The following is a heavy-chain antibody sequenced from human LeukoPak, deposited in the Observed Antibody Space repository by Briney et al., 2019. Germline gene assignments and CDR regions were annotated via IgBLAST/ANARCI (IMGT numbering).Heavy chain of an antibody. V-gene: IGHV4-4*09. J-gene: IGHJ3*02. CDR1: GGSITNYY. CDR2: IHSSGNT. Sequence: PSETLSLTCSLSGGSITNYYWSWIRQPPGKGLEWIAWIHSSGNTEYNPSLKSRVTISLGTSDNQFSLRLTSVTASDTAVYYYARTGESSGSGPSWAFGIWGQGTMVTVSS. D-gene: IGHD3-10*01. CDR3: ARTGESSGSGPSWAFGI.